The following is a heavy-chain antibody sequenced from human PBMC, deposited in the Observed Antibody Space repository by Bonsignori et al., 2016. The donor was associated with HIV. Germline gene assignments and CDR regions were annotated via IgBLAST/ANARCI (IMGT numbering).Heavy chain of an antibody. CDR3: ARETYSSTWTSYYYYYMDV. CDR1: GFTFSDYY. CDR2: ISRRGSTI. V-gene: IGHV3-11*01. Sequence: GESLKISCAASGFTFSDYYMDWIRQAPGKGLEWVSYISRRGSTIYYADSVKGRVTISRDNAKNSLYLQMHSLRAEDTAVYYCARETYSSTWTSYYYYYMDVWGKGTTVTVSS. D-gene: IGHD6-13*01. J-gene: IGHJ6*03.